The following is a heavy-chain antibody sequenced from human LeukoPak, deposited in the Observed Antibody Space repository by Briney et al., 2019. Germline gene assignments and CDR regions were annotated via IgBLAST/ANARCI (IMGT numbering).Heavy chain of an antibody. Sequence: GGSLRLSCAASGFTFDDYAMHWVRQAPGKGLEWVSGISWNSCSIGYADSVKGRFTISRDNAKNSLYLQMNSLRAEDTALYYCAKGRIAADYWGQGTLVTVSS. V-gene: IGHV3-9*01. D-gene: IGHD6-25*01. CDR1: GFTFDDYA. J-gene: IGHJ4*02. CDR3: AKGRIAADY. CDR2: ISWNSCSI.